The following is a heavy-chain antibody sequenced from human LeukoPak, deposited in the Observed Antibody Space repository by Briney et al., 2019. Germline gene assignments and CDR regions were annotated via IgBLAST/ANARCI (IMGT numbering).Heavy chain of an antibody. CDR2: ISAYNGNT. Sequence: ASVTVSCKASGYTFTSYGISWVRQAPGQGLEWMGWISAYNGNTNYAQKLQGRVTMTTDTSTSTAYMELRSLRSDDTAVYYCARDEFGTVTVDYWGQGTLVTVSS. CDR3: ARDEFGTVTVDY. V-gene: IGHV1-18*01. CDR1: GYTFTSYG. D-gene: IGHD4-17*01. J-gene: IGHJ4*02.